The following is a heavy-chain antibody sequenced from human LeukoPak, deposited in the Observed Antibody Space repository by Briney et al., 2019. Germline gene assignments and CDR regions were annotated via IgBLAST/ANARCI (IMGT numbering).Heavy chain of an antibody. CDR3: ARGSSWYDSFDY. D-gene: IGHD6-13*01. Sequence: PSETLSLTCAVSGGSLSGYYWTWIRQPPGKGLEWIGEINHSGSTNYNPSLKSRVTISVDTSKNQFSLKLSSVTAADTAVYYCARGSSWYDSFDYWGQGTLVTVSS. CDR2: INHSGST. J-gene: IGHJ4*02. CDR1: GGSLSGYY. V-gene: IGHV4-34*01.